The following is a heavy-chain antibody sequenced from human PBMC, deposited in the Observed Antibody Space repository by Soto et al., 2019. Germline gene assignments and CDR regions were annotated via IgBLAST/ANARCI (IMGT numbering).Heavy chain of an antibody. D-gene: IGHD2-2*02. CDR2: IYPGDSDT. Sequence: PGESLKISCKGSGYSFTSYWIGWVRQMPGKGLEWMGIIYPGDSDTRYSPSFQGQVTISADKSISTAYLQWSSLKASDTAMYYCARGYCISTSCYTWGDNWFDPWGQGTLVTVSS. CDR1: GYSFTSYW. V-gene: IGHV5-51*01. CDR3: ARGYCISTSCYTWGDNWFDP. J-gene: IGHJ5*02.